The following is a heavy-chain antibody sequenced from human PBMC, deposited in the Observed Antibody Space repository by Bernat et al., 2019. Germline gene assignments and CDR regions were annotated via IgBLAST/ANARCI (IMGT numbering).Heavy chain of an antibody. CDR1: GFSFSGIW. CDR2: IKQDGSVH. Sequence: EVQLVESGGALVQPGGSLRLSCVGSGFSFSGIWMTWVRQAPGKGLEWVANIKQDGSVHHYVDSVKGRFIISRDNTKNSLFLQMNSLRVDDTAVYYCARGYGPENWGQGTLVTVSS. V-gene: IGHV3-7*03. D-gene: IGHD2-8*02. CDR3: ARGYGPEN. J-gene: IGHJ1*01.